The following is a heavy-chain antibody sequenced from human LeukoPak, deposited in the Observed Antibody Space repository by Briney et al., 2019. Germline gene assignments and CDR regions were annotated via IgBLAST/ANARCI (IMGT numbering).Heavy chain of an antibody. Sequence: ASVKVSCRASGYTFTSYAMHWVRQAPGQRLEWMGWINAGNGNTKYSQKFQGRVTINRDTSASTAYMELSSLRSEDTAVYYCARDLYGSGTLAWFDPWGQGTLVTVSS. D-gene: IGHD3-10*01. CDR2: INAGNGNT. CDR3: ARDLYGSGTLAWFDP. CDR1: GYTFTSYA. J-gene: IGHJ5*02. V-gene: IGHV1-3*01.